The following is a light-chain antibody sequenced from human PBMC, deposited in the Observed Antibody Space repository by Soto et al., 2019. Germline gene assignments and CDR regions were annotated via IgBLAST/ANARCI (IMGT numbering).Light chain of an antibody. CDR3: QSYDSRLSARV. CDR1: SSNIGAGYD. CDR2: GNS. J-gene: IGLJ3*02. V-gene: IGLV1-40*01. Sequence: QSVLTQPPSVSGAPGQRVTISCTGSSSNIGAGYDVHWYQQLPGTAPKLLIYGNSNRPSGVPDRFSGSKSGTSASLAITVLQAEDEADYYCQSYDSRLSARVFGGGTKLTVL.